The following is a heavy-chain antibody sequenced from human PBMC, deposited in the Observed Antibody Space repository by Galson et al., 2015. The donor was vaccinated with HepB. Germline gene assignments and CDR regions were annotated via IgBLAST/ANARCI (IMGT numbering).Heavy chain of an antibody. D-gene: IGHD3-10*01. V-gene: IGHV4-34*01. CDR3: ARGFGRWSLGRLRAFDI. CDR1: GGSFSGYY. Sequence: TLSLTCAVSGGSFSGYYWSWIHQPPGKGLEWIGEINHSGSTNYNPSLKSRVTISVDTSKNQFSLKLSSVTAADTAVYYCARGFGRWSLGRLRAFDIWGQGTMVTVSS. CDR2: INHSGST. J-gene: IGHJ3*02.